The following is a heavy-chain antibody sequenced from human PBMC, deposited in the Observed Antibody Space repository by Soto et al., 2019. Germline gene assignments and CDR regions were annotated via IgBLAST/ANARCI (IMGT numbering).Heavy chain of an antibody. D-gene: IGHD1-1*01. J-gene: IGHJ5*02. V-gene: IGHV4-4*07. CDR3: AKWSRQLGGWGLDP. CDR2: IHISGST. Sequence: QVQLQESGPGLVKPSETLSLTCTISGGSISNDFWSWIRQPSGMGLEWIGRIHISGSTNYNPSLQSRVTMSVDTSKNQFSVRLSSVTAADTAVYYCAKWSRQLGGWGLDPWGQGTLVTVSS. CDR1: GGSISNDF.